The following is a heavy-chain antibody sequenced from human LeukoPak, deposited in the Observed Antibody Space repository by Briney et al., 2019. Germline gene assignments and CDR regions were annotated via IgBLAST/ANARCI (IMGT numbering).Heavy chain of an antibody. V-gene: IGHV4-31*11. J-gene: IGHJ1*01. Sequence: PSETLSLTCVVSGASVTATNYYWTWLRQRPGKGPEWIGHIHFSGTVYYSPSLQSRASISRDASKNHFSLRLSSLTAADTAVYFCSGGNDESKIHHWGQGALVAVSS. CDR1: GASVTATNYY. CDR3: SGGNDESKIHH. CDR2: IHFSGTV. D-gene: IGHD3-16*01.